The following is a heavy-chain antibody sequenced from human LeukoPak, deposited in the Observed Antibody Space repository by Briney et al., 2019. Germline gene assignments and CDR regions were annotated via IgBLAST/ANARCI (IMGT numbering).Heavy chain of an antibody. Sequence: PGGSLRLSCAASGFTFSNNWMIWVRQAPGKGLEWVANIKEGGSAKYYVDSVKGRFTISRDNAKNSLYLQMNSLRAEDTAVYYCARGGTQSPTDWGPGTLVTVSS. V-gene: IGHV3-7*01. J-gene: IGHJ4*02. CDR3: ARGGTQSPTD. CDR1: GFTFSNNW. CDR2: IKEGGSAK.